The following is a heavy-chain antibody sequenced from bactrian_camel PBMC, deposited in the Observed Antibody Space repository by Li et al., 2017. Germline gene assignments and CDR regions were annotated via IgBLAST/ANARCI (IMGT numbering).Heavy chain of an antibody. V-gene: IGHV3S53*01. D-gene: IGHD6*01. CDR2: IESSGRT. CDR3: AADPARMEWCGSWYGGYNY. J-gene: IGHJ4*01. Sequence: QLVESGGGSVQPGGSLRLSCAIYGYGYASYCMGWFRRVPGKEREGVATIESSGRTMYKDSVKGRFTISKDNAKNTLYLQMNSLRPDDSAMYRCAADPARMEWCGSWYGGYNYWGQGTQVTVS. CDR1: GYGYASYC.